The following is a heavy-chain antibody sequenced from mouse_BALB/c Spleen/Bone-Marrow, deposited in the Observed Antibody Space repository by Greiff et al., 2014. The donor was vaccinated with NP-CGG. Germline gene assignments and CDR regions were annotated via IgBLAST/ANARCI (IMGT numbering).Heavy chain of an antibody. Sequence: VQLQQSGAELVKPGASVKLSCTASGFNIKDTYMHWVKQRPEQGLEWIGRIDPANGNTKYDPKFQGKATITADTSSNTAYLQLSSLTSEDSGVYYCASYHHGRACFAYWGQGTLVTVSA. CDR1: GFNIKDTY. CDR3: ASYHHGRACFAY. CDR2: IDPANGNT. D-gene: IGHD1-1*01. V-gene: IGHV14-3*02. J-gene: IGHJ3*01.